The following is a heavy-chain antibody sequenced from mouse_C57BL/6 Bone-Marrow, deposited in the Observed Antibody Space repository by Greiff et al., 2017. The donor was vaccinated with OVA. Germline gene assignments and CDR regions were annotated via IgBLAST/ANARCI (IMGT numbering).Heavy chain of an antibody. Sequence: EVQVVESGGGLVQPGGSLKLSCAASGFTFSDYGMAWVRQAPRKGPEWVAFISNLAYSIYYADTVTGRFTISRENAKNTLYLEMSSLRSEDTAMYYCASIFITTVVEGYWGQGTTLTVSS. CDR3: ASIFITTVVEGY. D-gene: IGHD1-1*01. CDR2: ISNLAYSI. V-gene: IGHV5-15*01. J-gene: IGHJ2*01. CDR1: GFTFSDYG.